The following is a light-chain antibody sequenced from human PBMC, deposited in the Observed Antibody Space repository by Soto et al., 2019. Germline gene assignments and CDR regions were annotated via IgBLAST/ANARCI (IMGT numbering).Light chain of an antibody. CDR2: DAS. CDR3: QQRSNWPPIT. J-gene: IGKJ5*01. V-gene: IGKV3-11*01. Sequence: EIVLTQSPATLYLSPGERATLSCRASQSVSSYLAWYQQKPGQAPRLLIYDASNRATGIPARFSGSGSGTDFTLTISSLEHEDFAVYYCQQRSNWPPITFGQGTRLEIK. CDR1: QSVSSY.